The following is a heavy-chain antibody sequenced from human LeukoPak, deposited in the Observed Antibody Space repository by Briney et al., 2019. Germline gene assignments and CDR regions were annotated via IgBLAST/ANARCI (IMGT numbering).Heavy chain of an antibody. CDR1: GYSFTSYW. D-gene: IGHD6-13*01. Sequence: GESLKTSCKGSGYSFTSYWIGWVRQMPGKGLEWMGIIYPGDSDTRYSPSFQGQVTISADKSISTAYLQWSSLKASDTAMYYRARSDSSSWYWSIDYWGQGILVTVSS. CDR2: IYPGDSDT. CDR3: ARSDSSSWYWSIDY. V-gene: IGHV5-51*01. J-gene: IGHJ4*02.